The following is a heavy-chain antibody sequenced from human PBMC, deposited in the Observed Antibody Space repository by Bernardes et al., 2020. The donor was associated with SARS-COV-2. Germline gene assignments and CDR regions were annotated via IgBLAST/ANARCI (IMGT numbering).Heavy chain of an antibody. V-gene: IGHV4-39*01. Sequence: SETLSLTCTVSGGSISSSSYYWGWIRQPPGKGLEWIGSIFYRGSTYYKPSLKSRVTISVDTSKNQLSLKLRSVTAADTAVYYCARGRGDSHLAGADYWGQGTLVTVSS. CDR1: GGSISSSSYY. D-gene: IGHD5-18*01. J-gene: IGHJ4*02. CDR2: IFYRGST. CDR3: ARGRGDSHLAGADY.